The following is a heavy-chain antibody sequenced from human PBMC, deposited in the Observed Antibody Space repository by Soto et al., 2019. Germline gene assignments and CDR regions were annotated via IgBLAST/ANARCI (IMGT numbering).Heavy chain of an antibody. Sequence: GGSLRLSCSASGFTYSAYYMNWVRQAPGKGLEWVANIKDDGTKTFYADSVRGRFTISRDNAKNSLYLQMNSLRAEDTAVYYCASLNWEVPATGPWGRGTLVTVS. V-gene: IGHV3-7*03. CDR3: ASLNWEVPATGP. D-gene: IGHD2-2*01. CDR1: GFTYSAYY. J-gene: IGHJ4*02. CDR2: IKDDGTKT.